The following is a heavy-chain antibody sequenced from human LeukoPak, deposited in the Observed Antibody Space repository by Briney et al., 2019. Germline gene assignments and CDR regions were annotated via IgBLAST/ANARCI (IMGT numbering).Heavy chain of an antibody. Sequence: PGGSLRLSCAASGFTFSSYAMSWVRQAPGKGLEWVSAISGSGGSTYYADSVKGRFTISRDNSKNTLYLQMNSLRAEDTAVYYCAKDRIVGATSSLEAFDIWGQGTMVTVSS. CDR1: GFTFSSYA. J-gene: IGHJ3*02. CDR2: ISGSGGST. V-gene: IGHV3-23*01. CDR3: AKDRIVGATSSLEAFDI. D-gene: IGHD1-26*01.